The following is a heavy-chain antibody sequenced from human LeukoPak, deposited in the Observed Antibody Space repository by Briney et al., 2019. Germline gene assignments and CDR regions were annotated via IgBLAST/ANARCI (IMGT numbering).Heavy chain of an antibody. D-gene: IGHD3-22*01. CDR2: ISWNSGSI. CDR1: GFTFDDYA. CDR3: AKDKRWLLATNAFDI. J-gene: IGHJ3*02. V-gene: IGHV3-9*01. Sequence: GGSLRLSCAASGFTFDDYAMHWVRQAPGKGLEWVSGISWNSGSIGYADSVKGRFTISRDNAKNSLYLQMNSLRAEDTALYYCAKDKRWLLATNAFDIWGQGTMVTVSS.